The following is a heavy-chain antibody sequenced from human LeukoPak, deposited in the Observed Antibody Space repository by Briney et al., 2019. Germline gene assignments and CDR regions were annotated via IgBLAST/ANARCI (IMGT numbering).Heavy chain of an antibody. CDR2: ISGSGGST. D-gene: IGHD6-19*01. V-gene: IGHV3-23*01. CDR3: AKLYSSGWYVGY. Sequence: GGSLRLSCAASGFTFSSYAMSWVRQAPGKGLEWVSAISGSGGSTYYADSVKGRFTISRDNPKNTLYLQMNSLRAEDTAVYYCAKLYSSGWYVGYWGQGTLVTVSS. J-gene: IGHJ4*02. CDR1: GFTFSSYA.